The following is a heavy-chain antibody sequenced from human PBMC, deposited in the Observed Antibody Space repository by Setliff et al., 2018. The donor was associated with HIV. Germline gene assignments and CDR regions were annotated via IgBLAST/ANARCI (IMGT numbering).Heavy chain of an antibody. V-gene: IGHV1-2*02. D-gene: IGHD6-13*01. CDR2: INPNSGGT. Sequence: ASVKVSCKASGYTFTSYDINWVRQATGQGLEWMGWINPNSGGTNYAQKFQGRVTMTRDTSISTAFMDLSRLRSDDTAVYYCARDPGYKSSWYGAFDIWGQGTMVTVSS. CDR3: ARDPGYKSSWYGAFDI. CDR1: GYTFTSYD. J-gene: IGHJ3*02.